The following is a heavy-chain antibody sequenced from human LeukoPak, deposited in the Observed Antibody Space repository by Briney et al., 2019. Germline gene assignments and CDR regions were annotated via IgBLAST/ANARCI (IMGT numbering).Heavy chain of an antibody. CDR2: INHSGST. J-gene: IGHJ6*03. D-gene: IGHD3-10*01. Sequence: PSETLSLTCAVYGGSFSGYYWSWIRQPPGKGLEWIGEINHSGSTNYNPSLKSGVTISVDTSKNQSSLKLSSVTAADTAVYYCARAHYYGSGSYYRMNYYYYMDVWGKGTTVTVSS. CDR1: GGSFSGYY. V-gene: IGHV4-34*01. CDR3: ARAHYYGSGSYYRMNYYYYMDV.